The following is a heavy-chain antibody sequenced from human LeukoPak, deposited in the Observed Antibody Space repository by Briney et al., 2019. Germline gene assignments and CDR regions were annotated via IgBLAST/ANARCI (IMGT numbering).Heavy chain of an antibody. CDR1: GFTFSNYW. D-gene: IGHD4-17*01. CDR3: ARSPTETTRVVDS. CDR2: IRQDGSEK. Sequence: GGSLRLSCAAFGFTFSNYWMTWVRQAPGKGLEWVANIRQDGSEKNYVDSVKGRFTISRDNAKNSLFLQINSLRAEDTAVYYCARSPTETTRVVDSWGRGTLVTVSS. V-gene: IGHV3-7*01. J-gene: IGHJ4*02.